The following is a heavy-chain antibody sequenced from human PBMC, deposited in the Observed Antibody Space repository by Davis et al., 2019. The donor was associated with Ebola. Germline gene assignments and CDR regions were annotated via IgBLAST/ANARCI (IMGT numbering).Heavy chain of an antibody. CDR2: INSDGTTT. D-gene: IGHD5-24*01. Sequence: GESLKISCAASGFTFSNYWMHWVRQAPGKGLVWVSRINSDGTTTTYADSVKGRFTISRDNAKNTLYLQMNSLSDADTAVYYCARRLGYNDYWGQGTLVTVSS. CDR3: ARRLGYNDY. J-gene: IGHJ4*02. CDR1: GFTFSNYW. V-gene: IGHV3-74*03.